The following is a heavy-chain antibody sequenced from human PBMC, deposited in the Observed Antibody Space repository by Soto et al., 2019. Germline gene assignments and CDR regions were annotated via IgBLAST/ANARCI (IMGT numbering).Heavy chain of an antibody. Sequence: GGSLRLSCAASGFTFSSYAMSWVRQAPGKGLEWVSAISGSGGSTYYADSVKGRFTISRDNSKNTLYLQMNSLRAEDTAVYYCACGYAYNRYFDYWGQGTLVTVSS. V-gene: IGHV3-23*01. D-gene: IGHD5-12*01. CDR2: ISGSGGST. CDR3: ACGYAYNRYFDY. J-gene: IGHJ4*02. CDR1: GFTFSSYA.